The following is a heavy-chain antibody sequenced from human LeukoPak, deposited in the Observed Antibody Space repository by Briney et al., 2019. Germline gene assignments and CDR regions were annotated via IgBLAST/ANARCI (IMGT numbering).Heavy chain of an antibody. J-gene: IGHJ4*02. Sequence: GGSLRLSCAASGFTFSTYGMHWVRQAPGKGLEWVAVISYDGSNKYYADSVRGRFTISRDNSKNTLYLQMNSLRAEDTAVYYCAKDRGFRCSSTSCYTGPLDYWGQGTLVTVSS. D-gene: IGHD2-2*02. V-gene: IGHV3-30*18. CDR2: ISYDGSNK. CDR3: AKDRGFRCSSTSCYTGPLDY. CDR1: GFTFSTYG.